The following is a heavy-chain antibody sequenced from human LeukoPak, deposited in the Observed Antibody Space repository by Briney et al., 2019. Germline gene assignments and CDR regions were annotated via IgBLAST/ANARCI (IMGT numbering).Heavy chain of an antibody. Sequence: PGGSLRLSCAASGFTFGSYSMNWVRQAPGKGLEWVSSISSSSSYIYYADSVKGRFTISRDNAKNSLYLQMNSLRAEDTAVYYCARDAIGYCSGGSCYWAYGMDVWGQGTTVTVSS. V-gene: IGHV3-21*01. CDR1: GFTFGSYS. CDR3: ARDAIGYCSGGSCYWAYGMDV. CDR2: ISSSSSYI. D-gene: IGHD2-15*01. J-gene: IGHJ6*02.